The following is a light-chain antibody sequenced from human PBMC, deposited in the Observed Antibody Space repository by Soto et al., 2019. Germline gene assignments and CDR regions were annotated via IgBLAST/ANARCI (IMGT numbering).Light chain of an antibody. J-gene: IGKJ5*01. V-gene: IGKV3-20*01. CDR1: QSVSSNY. CDR3: QQYGNSPIT. CDR2: GAS. Sequence: EIVLTQSPGTLSLSPGEIATLSCRASQSVSSNYLAWYQQKPGQAPRLLIYGASSSATGIPDRFSGSGSGTDFTLTISRLEPEDFAVYYCQQYGNSPITFGQGTRLEIK.